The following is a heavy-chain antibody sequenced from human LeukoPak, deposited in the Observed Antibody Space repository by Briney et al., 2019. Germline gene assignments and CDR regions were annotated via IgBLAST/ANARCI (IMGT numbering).Heavy chain of an antibody. V-gene: IGHV3-53*01. D-gene: IGHD6-19*01. CDR2: IYGGGST. Sequence: GGSLRLSCAATGLIVSSNFMSWVRQAPGKGLEWVSVIYGGGSTYYADSVKGRFTISRDTPKNTLYLQMNSLRVEDTAVYYCASWPVGWYGEDSWGQGTLVTVSS. CDR1: GLIVSSNF. J-gene: IGHJ4*02. CDR3: ASWPVGWYGEDS.